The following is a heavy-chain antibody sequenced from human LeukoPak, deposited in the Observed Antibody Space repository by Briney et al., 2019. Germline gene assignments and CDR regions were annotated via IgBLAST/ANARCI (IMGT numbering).Heavy chain of an antibody. V-gene: IGHV4-34*01. CDR1: GGSFSGYY. CDR3: ARGLRYFDWLLAYFDY. D-gene: IGHD3-9*01. J-gene: IGHJ4*02. CDR2: INHSGST. Sequence: SETLSLTCAVYGGSFSGYYWSWIRQPPGKGLEWIGEINHSGSTNYNTSLKSRVTISVDTSKNQFSLKLSSVTAADTAVYYCARGLRYFDWLLAYFDYWGQGTLVTVSS.